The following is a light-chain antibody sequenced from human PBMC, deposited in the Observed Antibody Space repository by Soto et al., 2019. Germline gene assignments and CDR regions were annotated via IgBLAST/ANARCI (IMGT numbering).Light chain of an antibody. CDR1: QSVSSNY. CDR2: EVS. V-gene: IGKV3-20*01. J-gene: IGKJ1*01. CDR3: QQYGRSLWT. Sequence: EIVLTQSPGTLSLSPGERVTLSCRASQSVSSNYLAWYQQKPGQAPRLLIYEVSSRATGIPHRFSGSGSGTDFTLTITRLEPEDFAVYYCQQYGRSLWTFGQGTKVEIK.